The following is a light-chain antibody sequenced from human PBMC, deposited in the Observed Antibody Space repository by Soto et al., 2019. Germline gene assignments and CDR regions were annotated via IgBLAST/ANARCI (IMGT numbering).Light chain of an antibody. Sequence: EIVLTQSPVTLSLSPGERATLSCRASQSVSSYLAWYQQKPGQAPRLLIYDASNRATGIPARFSGGGSGTDFTLTIDNLEPEDFAIYYCHHYHNWPMTFGQGTRLEI. J-gene: IGKJ5*01. CDR1: QSVSSY. V-gene: IGKV3-11*01. CDR2: DAS. CDR3: HHYHNWPMT.